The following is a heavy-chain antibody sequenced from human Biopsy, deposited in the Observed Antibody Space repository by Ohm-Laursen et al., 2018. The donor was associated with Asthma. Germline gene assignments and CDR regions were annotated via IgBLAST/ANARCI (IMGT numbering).Heavy chain of an antibody. V-gene: IGHV3-7*01. CDR1: GFTFNSYW. CDR2: IKKDGSEK. Sequence: SLRLSCSASGFTFNSYWMSWVCQAPGKGLEWVANIKKDGSEKYYVDSVKGRFTISRDNAKNSLYLHMNSLRAEDTAVYYCARGGYCTSPTCPWGRYATDVWGQGTTVTVSS. D-gene: IGHD2-2*01. CDR3: ARGGYCTSPTCPWGRYATDV. J-gene: IGHJ6*02.